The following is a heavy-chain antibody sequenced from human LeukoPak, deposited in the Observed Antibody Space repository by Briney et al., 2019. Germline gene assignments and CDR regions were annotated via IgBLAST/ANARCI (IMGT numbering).Heavy chain of an antibody. CDR2: ISYDGSNK. D-gene: IGHD5-18*01. V-gene: IGHV3-30*18. Sequence: PGRSLRLSCAASGFTFSSYGMHWVRQAPGKGLEWVAVISYDGSNKYYADSVKGRFTIFRDNSKNTLYLQMNSLRAEDTAVYYCAKDRDSYGLFDYWGQGTLVTVSS. J-gene: IGHJ4*02. CDR1: GFTFSSYG. CDR3: AKDRDSYGLFDY.